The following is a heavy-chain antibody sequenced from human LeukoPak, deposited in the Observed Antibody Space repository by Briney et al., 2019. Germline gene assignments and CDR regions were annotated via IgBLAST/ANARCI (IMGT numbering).Heavy chain of an antibody. J-gene: IGHJ5*02. Sequence: GGSLRLSCAASGFKFDDYAMHWVRQVPGKGLEWVSGISWNSVSIGYADSVKGRFTISRDNAKNSLYLQMNSLRAEDMALYYCAKSASLWFGEFDAWGQGTLVTVSS. D-gene: IGHD3-10*01. CDR1: GFKFDDYA. CDR2: ISWNSVSI. CDR3: AKSASLWFGEFDA. V-gene: IGHV3-9*03.